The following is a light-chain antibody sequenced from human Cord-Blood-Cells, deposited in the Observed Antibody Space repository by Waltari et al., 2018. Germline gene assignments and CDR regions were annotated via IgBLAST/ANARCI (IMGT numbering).Light chain of an antibody. Sequence: DIQMTQSPSSLSASVGDSVTITCQASQSISSYLNWYQQKPGKAPTLPIYSASSLQSGAPSRFSGSGSGTDFTLTISSLQPEDFATYYGQQSYSTPFTFGPGTKVDIK. CDR1: QSISSY. J-gene: IGKJ3*01. V-gene: IGKV1-39*01. CDR2: SAS. CDR3: QQSYSTPFT.